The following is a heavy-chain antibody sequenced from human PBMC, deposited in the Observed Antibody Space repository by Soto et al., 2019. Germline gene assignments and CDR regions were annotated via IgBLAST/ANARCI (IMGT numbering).Heavy chain of an antibody. J-gene: IGHJ4*02. Sequence: PSETLSLTCTVSGASISSGNYYWSWIRQHPGKGLECIGYIFYSGSTYYNPSLKSRVTISVDTSKNQFSLKLSSVTAADTAVYYCARYAAMSHKGPRWGQGTLVTVSS. CDR2: IFYSGST. V-gene: IGHV4-31*03. D-gene: IGHD5-18*01. CDR3: ARYAAMSHKGPR. CDR1: GASISSGNYY.